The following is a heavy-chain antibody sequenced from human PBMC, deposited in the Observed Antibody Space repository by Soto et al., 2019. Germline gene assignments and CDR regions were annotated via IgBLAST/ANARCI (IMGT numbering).Heavy chain of an antibody. CDR3: VFPATADFDY. J-gene: IGHJ4*02. CDR2: IYHSGTT. V-gene: IGHV4-4*02. Sequence: PSETLSLTCVVSGGSIISANWWSWVRQPPGKGLEWIGEIYHSGTTNYSPSLKSRVIISADMSKNHFSLTLTSVTAADTAVYYCVFPATADFDYWGQGTPVT. CDR1: GGSIISANW. D-gene: IGHD6-13*01.